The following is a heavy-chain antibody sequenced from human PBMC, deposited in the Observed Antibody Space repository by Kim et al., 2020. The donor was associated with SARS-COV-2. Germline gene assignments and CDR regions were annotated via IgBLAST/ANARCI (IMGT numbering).Heavy chain of an antibody. CDR1: GGTFSSYA. Sequence: SVKVSCKASGGTFSSYAISWVRQAPGQGLEWMGGIIPIFGTANYAQKFQGRVTITADESTSTAYMELSSLRSEDTAVYYCARGGNTVTNPYYYGMDVWGQGTTVTVSS. CDR3: ARGGNTVTNPYYYGMDV. CDR2: IIPIFGTA. D-gene: IGHD4-17*01. J-gene: IGHJ6*02. V-gene: IGHV1-69*13.